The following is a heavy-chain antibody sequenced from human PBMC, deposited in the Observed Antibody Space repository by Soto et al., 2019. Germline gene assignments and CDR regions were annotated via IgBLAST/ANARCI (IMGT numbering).Heavy chain of an antibody. CDR1: GFTFSSYG. V-gene: IGHV3-30*18. CDR2: ISYDGSNK. J-gene: IGHJ4*02. D-gene: IGHD4-17*01. CDR3: AKDQAGDLDY. Sequence: ESGGGVVQPGRSLRLSCAASGFTFSSYGMHWVRQAPGKGLEWVAVISYDGSNKYYADSVKGRFTISRDNSKNTLYLQMNSLRAEDTAVYYCAKDQAGDLDYWGQGTLVTVSS.